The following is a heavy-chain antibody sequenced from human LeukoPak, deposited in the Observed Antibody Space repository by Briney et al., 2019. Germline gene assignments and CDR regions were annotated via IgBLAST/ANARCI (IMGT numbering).Heavy chain of an antibody. CDR3: ARGYYYGSGSYYYYYYMDV. CDR1: GGSISSYY. CDR2: IYTSGST. J-gene: IGHJ6*03. Sequence: SETLSLTCTVSGGSISSYYWSWIRQPPGKGLEWIGYIYTSGSTNYNPSLKSRVTISVDTSKNQFSLKLSSVTAADTAVYYCARGYYYGSGSYYYYYYMDVWGKGTTVTVSS. D-gene: IGHD3-10*01. V-gene: IGHV4-4*09.